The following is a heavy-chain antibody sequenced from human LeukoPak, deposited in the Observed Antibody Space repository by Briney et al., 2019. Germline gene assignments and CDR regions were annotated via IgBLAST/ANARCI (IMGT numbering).Heavy chain of an antibody. CDR3: ARNEYSSSSGGMDV. J-gene: IGHJ6*02. Sequence: GGSLRLSCAASGFTFSDYYMSWIRQAPGKGPEWVSYISSSGSTIYYADSVKGRFTISRDNAKNSLYLQMNSLRAEDTAVYYCARNEYSSSSGGMDVWGQGTTVTVSS. CDR1: GFTFSDYY. D-gene: IGHD6-6*01. V-gene: IGHV3-11*01. CDR2: ISSSGSTI.